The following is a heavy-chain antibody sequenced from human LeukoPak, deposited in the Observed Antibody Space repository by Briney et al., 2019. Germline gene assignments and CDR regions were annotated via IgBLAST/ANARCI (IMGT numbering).Heavy chain of an antibody. CDR1: GYTFTNYH. J-gene: IGHJ4*02. CDR2: MNPNNGDS. D-gene: IGHD6-25*01. CDR3: ARTTSFTASGYDY. Sequence: ASLKVSCKASGYTFTNYHINWVRQATGQGREWRGWMNPNNGDSGYAQKFQGRVTITRDTSISTSYMELRSLRSDDTAVYFCARTTSFTASGYDYWGQGTLVTVSS. V-gene: IGHV1-8*03.